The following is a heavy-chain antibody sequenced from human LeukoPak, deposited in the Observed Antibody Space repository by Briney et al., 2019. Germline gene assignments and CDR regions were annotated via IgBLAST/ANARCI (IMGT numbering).Heavy chain of an antibody. V-gene: IGHV3-7*01. Sequence: PGGSLRLSCAASGFTFSSYWMSWVRQAPGKGLEWVANIKQDGSEKYYVDSVKGRFTISRDDAKNSLYLQMNSLRAEDTAVYYCAREYPLKYFDYWGQGTLVTVSS. D-gene: IGHD2-2*02. CDR2: IKQDGSEK. CDR3: AREYPLKYFDY. CDR1: GFTFSSYW. J-gene: IGHJ4*02.